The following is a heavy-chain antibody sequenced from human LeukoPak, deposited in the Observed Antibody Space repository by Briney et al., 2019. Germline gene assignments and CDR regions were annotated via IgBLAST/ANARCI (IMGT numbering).Heavy chain of an antibody. Sequence: SVKVSCKASGGTFSSYAISWVRQAPGQGLEWMGGIIPIFGTANYAQKFQGRITMTRDTSTSTVYMELSSLRSEDTAIYYCASLGSGSSPIIDFDYWGQGTLVTVSS. J-gene: IGHJ4*02. CDR2: IIPIFGTA. CDR3: ASLGSGSSPIIDFDY. D-gene: IGHD3-10*01. CDR1: GGTFSSYA. V-gene: IGHV1-69*05.